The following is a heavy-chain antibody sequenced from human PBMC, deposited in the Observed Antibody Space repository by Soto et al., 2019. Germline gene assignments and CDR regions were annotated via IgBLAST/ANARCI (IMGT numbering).Heavy chain of an antibody. CDR2: ISSSSSYI. J-gene: IGHJ3*02. CDR3: ARDESGAFDI. D-gene: IGHD3-10*01. CDR1: GFTFSSYS. Sequence: GGSLRLSCAASGFTFSSYSMNWVHQAPGKGLEWVSSISSSSSYIYYADSVKGRFTISRDNAKNSLYLQMNSLRAEDTAVYYCARDESGAFDIWGQGTMVTVSS. V-gene: IGHV3-21*01.